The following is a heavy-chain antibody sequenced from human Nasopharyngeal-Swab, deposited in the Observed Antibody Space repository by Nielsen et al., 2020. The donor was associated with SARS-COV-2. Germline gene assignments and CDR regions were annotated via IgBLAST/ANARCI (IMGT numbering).Heavy chain of an antibody. Sequence: GESLKISCAASGFTFSDYYMSWIRQAPGKGLEWVSYISSSGSTIYYADSVKGRFTISRDNAKNSLYLQMNSLRAEDTALYYCAKGDTSSGWYSWFDPWGQGTLVTVSS. V-gene: IGHV3-11*01. J-gene: IGHJ5*02. CDR1: GFTFSDYY. CDR3: AKGDTSSGWYSWFDP. CDR2: ISSSGSTI. D-gene: IGHD6-19*01.